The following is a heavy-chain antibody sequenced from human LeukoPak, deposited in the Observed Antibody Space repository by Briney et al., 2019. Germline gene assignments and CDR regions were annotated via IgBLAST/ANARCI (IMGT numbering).Heavy chain of an antibody. V-gene: IGHV4-39*02. J-gene: IGHJ4*02. CDR3: AREGGPLYDFWSGYPSPFDY. CDR2: IYYSGST. Sequence: SETLSLTCTVSGGSISSSSYYWGWIRQPPGKGLEWLGSIYYSGSTYYNPSLKSRVTISVDTSKNQCSLKLSSVTAADTAVYYCAREGGPLYDFWSGYPSPFDYWGQGTLVTVSS. D-gene: IGHD3-3*01. CDR1: GGSISSSSYY.